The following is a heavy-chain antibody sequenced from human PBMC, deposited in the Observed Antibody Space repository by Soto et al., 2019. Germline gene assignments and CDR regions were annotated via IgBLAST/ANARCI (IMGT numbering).Heavy chain of an antibody. CDR2: IYWNDDK. CDR3: ARPPRGIAAFYFDY. Sequence: SGPTLVNPTQTLTLTCTFSGVSLSTSGVGVGWIRQPPGKALEWLALIYWNDDKRYSPSLKSRLTITKDTSKNQVVLTVTNMDPVDTATYYCARPPRGIAAFYFDYWGQGTLVTVSS. D-gene: IGHD6-13*01. V-gene: IGHV2-5*01. CDR1: GVSLSTSGVG. J-gene: IGHJ4*02.